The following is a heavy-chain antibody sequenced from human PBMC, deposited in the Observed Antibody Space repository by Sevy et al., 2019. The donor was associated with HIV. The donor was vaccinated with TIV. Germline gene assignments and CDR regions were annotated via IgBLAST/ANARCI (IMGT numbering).Heavy chain of an antibody. CDR3: ARAEYYDFWSGWSPFDI. CDR2: INTNTGNP. J-gene: IGHJ3*02. CDR1: GYTFTSYA. V-gene: IGHV7-4-1*02. D-gene: IGHD3-3*01. Sequence: ASVKVSCKASGYTFTSYAMNWVRQAPGQGLEWMGWINTNTGNPTYAQGFTGRFVFSLDTSVSTAYLQISSLKAEDTAVYYCARAEYYDFWSGWSPFDIWGQGTMVTVSS.